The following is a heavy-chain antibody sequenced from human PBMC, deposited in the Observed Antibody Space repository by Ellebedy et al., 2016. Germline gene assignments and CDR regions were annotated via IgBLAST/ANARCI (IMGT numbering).Heavy chain of an antibody. Sequence: GESLKISXKGSGYSFTSYWIGWVRQAPGQGLEWMGIINPSGGSTSYAQKFQGRVTMTRDTSTSTVYMELSSLRSEDTAVYYCARVHWGDSSSWSPRSPYYYGMDVWGQGTTVTVSS. V-gene: IGHV1-46*01. D-gene: IGHD6-13*01. CDR1: GYSFTSYW. CDR3: ARVHWGDSSSWSPRSPYYYGMDV. J-gene: IGHJ6*02. CDR2: INPSGGST.